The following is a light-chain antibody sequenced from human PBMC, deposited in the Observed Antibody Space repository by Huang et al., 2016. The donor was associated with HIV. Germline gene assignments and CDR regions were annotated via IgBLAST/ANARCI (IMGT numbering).Light chain of an antibody. CDR1: QNITR. Sequence: EIVMTQSPATLSVSPGERATLSCRASQNITRLVWYQHKPGQAPRLLIYDASSRATGVPARFSGGGSGTDFTLTVSSLQSDDFALYYCQQYDDWPPWTFGQGTQVDMK. CDR3: QQYDDWPPWT. J-gene: IGKJ1*01. V-gene: IGKV3-15*01. CDR2: DAS.